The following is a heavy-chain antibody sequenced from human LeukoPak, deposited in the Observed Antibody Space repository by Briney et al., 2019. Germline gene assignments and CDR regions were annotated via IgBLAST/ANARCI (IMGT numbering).Heavy chain of an antibody. CDR3: AGGPEMATFDY. J-gene: IGHJ4*02. D-gene: IGHD5-24*01. CDR2: IIPILDKA. CDR1: GGPFISYT. V-gene: IGHV1-69*02. Sequence: SVKVSCKASGGPFISYTISWVRQAPGQGLEWMGRIIPILDKANYAQKFQGRVTITADKSTGTAYMDLNSLRSEDTAVYYCAGGPEMATFDYWGQGTLVTVSS.